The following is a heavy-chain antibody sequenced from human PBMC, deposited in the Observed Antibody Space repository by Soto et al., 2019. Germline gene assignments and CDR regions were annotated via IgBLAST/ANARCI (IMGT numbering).Heavy chain of an antibody. CDR1: GFTFSNYD. CDR3: ARGKDSGLYYFDY. J-gene: IGHJ4*02. D-gene: IGHD2-15*01. CDR2: ISTAGNT. Sequence: EVQLVESGGDLVQPGGSLRLSCAASGFTFSNYDMHWVRQATGKGLEWVSTISTAGNTYSPGSVKGRFTISRENAKNSLYLQMNSLRVHDTAVYYCARGKDSGLYYFDYWGRGTQVTVSS. V-gene: IGHV3-13*01.